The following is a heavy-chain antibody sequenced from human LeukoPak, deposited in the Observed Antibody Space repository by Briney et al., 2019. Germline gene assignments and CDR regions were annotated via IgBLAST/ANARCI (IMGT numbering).Heavy chain of an antibody. V-gene: IGHV1-69*13. D-gene: IGHD6-13*01. Sequence: SVKVSCKASGGTFSSYAISWVRQAPGQGLEWMGGIIPIFGTANYAQKFQGRVTITADESTSTAYMELSSLRSEDTAVYYCASCYSSSWYKGGYYYYYMDVWGKGTTVTISS. CDR3: ASCYSSSWYKGGYYYYYMDV. CDR2: IIPIFGTA. CDR1: GGTFSSYA. J-gene: IGHJ6*03.